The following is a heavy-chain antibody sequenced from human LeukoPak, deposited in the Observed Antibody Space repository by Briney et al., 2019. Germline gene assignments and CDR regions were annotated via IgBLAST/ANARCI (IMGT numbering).Heavy chain of an antibody. CDR3: ARGGRVVPAANPGSFDI. D-gene: IGHD2-2*01. J-gene: IGHJ3*02. CDR1: GGSISSYY. Sequence: ASETLSLTCTVSGGSISSYYWTWIRQPAGKGLEYIGRIYSSGSTDYNPSLKSRLTMSVDTSKNQFSLRLSSVTAADTAVYYCARGGRVVPAANPGSFDIWGQGTMVTVSS. V-gene: IGHV4-4*07. CDR2: IYSSGST.